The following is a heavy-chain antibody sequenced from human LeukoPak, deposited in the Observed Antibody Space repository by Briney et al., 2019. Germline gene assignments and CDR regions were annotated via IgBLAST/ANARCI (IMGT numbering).Heavy chain of an antibody. V-gene: IGHV3-66*01. D-gene: IGHD1-26*01. CDR3: ARGGSIVGATPHDAFDI. J-gene: IGHJ3*02. CDR1: GFTVSSNY. Sequence: PGGSLRLSCAASGFTVSSNYMSWVRQAPGKGLEWVSVIYSGGSTYYADSVKGRFTISRDNSKNTLYLQMNSLRAGDTAVYYCARGGSIVGATPHDAFDIWGQGTVVTVS. CDR2: IYSGGST.